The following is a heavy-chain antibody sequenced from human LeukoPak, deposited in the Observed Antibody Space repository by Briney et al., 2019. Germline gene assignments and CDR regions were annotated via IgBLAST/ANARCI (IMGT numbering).Heavy chain of an antibody. CDR3: ARGKTAASGVFDY. Sequence: GGSLRLSCAASGFTFSSYSMNWVRQAPGKGLEWVSYISSSSSTIYYADSVKGRFTISRDNAKNSLYLQMNSLRAEDTAVYYCARGKTAASGVFDYWGQGTLVTVSS. CDR1: GFTFSSYS. J-gene: IGHJ4*02. D-gene: IGHD6-13*01. CDR2: ISSSSSTI. V-gene: IGHV3-48*01.